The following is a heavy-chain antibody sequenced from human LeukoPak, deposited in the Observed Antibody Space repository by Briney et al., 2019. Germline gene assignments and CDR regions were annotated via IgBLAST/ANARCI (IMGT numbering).Heavy chain of an antibody. J-gene: IGHJ6*03. V-gene: IGHV4-4*07. CDR2: IYTSGST. CDR3: ARGHYYYYYYYMDV. Sequence: SETLSLTCTVSGGSISSYYWSWIRQPAGKGLEWIGRIYTSGSTNYNPSLKSRVTMSVDTSKNQFSLKLSSVTAADTAVYYCARGHYYYYYYYMDVWGKGTTVTVSS. D-gene: IGHD3-10*01. CDR1: GGSISSYY.